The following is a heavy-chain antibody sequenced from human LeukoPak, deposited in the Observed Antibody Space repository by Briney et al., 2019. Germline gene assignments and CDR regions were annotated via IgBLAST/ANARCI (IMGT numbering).Heavy chain of an antibody. V-gene: IGHV4-59*01. J-gene: IGHJ4*02. CDR3: ARGYPYGSNWSIFDL. Sequence: SETLSLTCTVSGGSIGSDYWSWIRQPPEKGLEWIGYVSYRGTTNYNPSAESRVTISVDTSKNHFSLKLTSVTAADTAVYYCARGYPYGSNWSIFDLWGQGALVTASS. CDR1: GGSIGSDY. D-gene: IGHD6-13*01. CDR2: VSYRGTT.